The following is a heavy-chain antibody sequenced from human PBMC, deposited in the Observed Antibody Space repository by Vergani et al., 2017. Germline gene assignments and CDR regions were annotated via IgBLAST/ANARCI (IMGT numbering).Heavy chain of an antibody. CDR3: ARVQELYDVWDGYLVRYYYYMDV. CDR1: GGSFSGYY. J-gene: IGHJ6*03. CDR2: INHSGST. V-gene: IGHV4-34*01. D-gene: IGHD3-3*01. Sequence: QVQLQQWGAGLLKPSETLSLTCAVYGGSFSGYYWSWIRQPPGKGLEWIGEINHSGSTNYNPSLKSRVTISVDTSKNQFSLKLSSVTAADTAVYYCARVQELYDVWDGYLVRYYYYMDVWGKGTTVTVSS.